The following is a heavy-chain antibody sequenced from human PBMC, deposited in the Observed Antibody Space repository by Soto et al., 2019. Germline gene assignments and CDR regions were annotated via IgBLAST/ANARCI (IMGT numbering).Heavy chain of an antibody. V-gene: IGHV3-23*01. CDR3: AKTGPVTARIRFDY. J-gene: IGHJ4*02. Sequence: EVRLLESGGGSVQPGGSLRLSCAGSGFTFGAYTMAWVRQAPGKGLEWVSGIKGNGDDTYYADSVKGRFTISRDISRNTLYLQMNSLRSDVTAIYFCAKTGPVTARIRFDYWGEGPLVTISS. CDR1: GFTFGAYT. D-gene: IGHD2-21*02. CDR2: IKGNGDDT.